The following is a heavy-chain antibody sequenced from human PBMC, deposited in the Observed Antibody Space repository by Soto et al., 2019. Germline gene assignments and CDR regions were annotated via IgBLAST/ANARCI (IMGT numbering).Heavy chain of an antibody. D-gene: IGHD3-16*01. CDR2: IKSKTDGGTA. V-gene: IGHV3-15*01. CDR1: GLTFSYVW. J-gene: IGHJ6*02. CDR3: NTWGKGMDV. Sequence: KPGGSLRLSCAASGLTFSYVWMNWVRQAPGKGLEWVGRIKSKTDGGTADYSAPVKGRFTISRDDSKNTLYLQMNSLKIEDTAVYYCNTWGKGMDVWGQGTTVTVSS.